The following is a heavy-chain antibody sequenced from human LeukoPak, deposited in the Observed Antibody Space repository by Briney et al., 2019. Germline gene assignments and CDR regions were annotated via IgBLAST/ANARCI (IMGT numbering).Heavy chain of an antibody. CDR3: ARHDFVVVVAATPWFDP. CDR1: GYSISSGYY. V-gene: IGHV4-38-2*01. CDR2: IYHSGST. Sequence: SETLSLTCAVSGYSISSGYYWGWIRQPPGQGLEWIGSIYHSGSTYYNPSLKSRVTISVDTSKNQFSLQLSSVTAADTAVYYCARHDFVVVVAATPWFDPWGQGTLVTVSS. J-gene: IGHJ5*02. D-gene: IGHD2-15*01.